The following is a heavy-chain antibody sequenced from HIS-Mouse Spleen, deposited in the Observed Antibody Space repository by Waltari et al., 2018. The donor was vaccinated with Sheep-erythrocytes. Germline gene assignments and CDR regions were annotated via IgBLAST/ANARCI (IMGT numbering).Heavy chain of an antibody. D-gene: IGHD1-26*01. J-gene: IGHJ4*02. V-gene: IGHV3-21*01. CDR3: ARVASGATFDY. CDR1: GFTFSSYS. Sequence: EVQLVESGGGLVKPGGSLRLSCAASGFTFSSYSMNWVRQAPGKVLEVVSSISSSRSCIYYADSVKGRFTISRDNAKNSLYLQMSSLRAEDTAVYYCARVASGATFDYWGQGTLVTVSS. CDR2: ISSSRSCI.